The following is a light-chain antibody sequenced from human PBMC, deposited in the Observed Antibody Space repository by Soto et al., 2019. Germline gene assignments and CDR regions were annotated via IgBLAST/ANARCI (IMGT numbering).Light chain of an antibody. CDR1: QSVTNTY. CDR3: QQYGRSSMNT. CDR2: DAS. V-gene: IGKV3-20*01. Sequence: EIVLTQSPGTLSLSPGERATLSCRASQSVTNTYLAWYQLKPGQAPRLLISDASSRATGIQDRFSGGGSGTAFTLTISSLEPEDFAVYYCQQYGRSSMNTFGQGTKLEIK. J-gene: IGKJ2*01.